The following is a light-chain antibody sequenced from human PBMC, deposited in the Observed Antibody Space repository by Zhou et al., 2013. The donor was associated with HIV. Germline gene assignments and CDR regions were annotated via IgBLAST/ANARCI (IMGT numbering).Light chain of an antibody. CDR2: VTS. CDR3: QQYRSYWT. Sequence: DIHLTQSPSFVSASVGDRVTITCRASQGSSTWLAWYQQKPGKAPKLLISVTSSLQGGVPSRFSGSGSGTDFSLTISSLQPEDFATYYCQQYRSYWTFGQGTKVDIK. CDR1: QGSSTW. V-gene: IGKV1-12*01. J-gene: IGKJ1*01.